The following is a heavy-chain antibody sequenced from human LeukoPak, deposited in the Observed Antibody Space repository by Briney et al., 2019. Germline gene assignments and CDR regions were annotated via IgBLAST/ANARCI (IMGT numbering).Heavy chain of an antibody. CDR2: INHSGNT. Sequence: KSSETLSLTCAVYGGSFSGYYWSWIRQSPGKGLEWIGEINHSGNTNYNPSLKSRVTISVDTTKNQFSLKLTSVTAADTAVYYCGGGQYYFDFWGRGTLVTVSS. V-gene: IGHV4-34*01. J-gene: IGHJ4*02. CDR3: GGGQYYFDF. CDR1: GGSFSGYY. D-gene: IGHD5-24*01.